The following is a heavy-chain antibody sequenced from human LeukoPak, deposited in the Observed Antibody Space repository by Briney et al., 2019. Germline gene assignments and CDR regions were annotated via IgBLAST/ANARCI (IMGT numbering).Heavy chain of an antibody. D-gene: IGHD4-17*01. CDR1: GGSFSGYY. CDR2: INHSGST. CDR3: ASAPYGDYQGDY. V-gene: IGHV4-34*01. Sequence: SETLSLTCAVYGGSFSGYYWSWIRQPPGKGLEWIGEINHSGSTNYNPSLKSRVTISVDTSKNQFSLKLSSVTAADTAVYYCASAPYGDYQGDYWGQGTLVTVSP. J-gene: IGHJ4*02.